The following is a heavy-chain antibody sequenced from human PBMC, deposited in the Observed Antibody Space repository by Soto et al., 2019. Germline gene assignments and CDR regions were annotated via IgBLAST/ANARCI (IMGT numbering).Heavy chain of an antibody. D-gene: IGHD2-15*01. CDR1: GFTFSNYA. CDR3: AKWTGRYCSGGRCYLDDPFDY. V-gene: IGHV3-23*01. CDR2: ISGSAAST. J-gene: IGHJ4*02. Sequence: EVHLLESGGDLVQPGGSLRLSCAASGFTFSNYAMSLVRQAPGKGLDWVSGISGSAASTFYADSVKGRFTISRDNSKNPLYLQMNSLRAEDTAVYYCAKWTGRYCSGGRCYLDDPFDYWGQGTLVTVSS.